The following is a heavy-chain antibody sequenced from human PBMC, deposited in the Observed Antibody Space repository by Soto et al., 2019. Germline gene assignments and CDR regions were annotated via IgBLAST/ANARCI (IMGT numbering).Heavy chain of an antibody. CDR3: ASSNIAAAPYGMDV. D-gene: IGHD6-13*01. Sequence: ASVKVSCKASGYTFTRYAMHWVRQAPGQRLEWMGWINAGNGNTKYSQKFQGRVTITRDTSASTAYMELSSLRSEDTAVYYFASSNIAAAPYGMDVWGQGTTVTVSS. CDR1: GYTFTRYA. CDR2: INAGNGNT. J-gene: IGHJ6*02. V-gene: IGHV1-3*01.